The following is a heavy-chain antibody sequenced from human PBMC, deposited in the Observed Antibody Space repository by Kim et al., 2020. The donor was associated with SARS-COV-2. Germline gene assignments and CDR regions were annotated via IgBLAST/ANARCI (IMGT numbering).Heavy chain of an antibody. V-gene: IGHV3-48*03. Sequence: GGSLRLSCAASGFTFSSYEMNWVRQAPGKGLEWVSYISSSGSTIYYADSVKGRFTIPRDNAKNSLYLQMNSLSAEDTTVYYCARVGNSEYYFDYWGQGTLVTLSS. CDR3: ARVGNSEYYFDY. D-gene: IGHD2-21*01. J-gene: IGHJ4*02. CDR1: GFTFSSYE. CDR2: ISSSGSTI.